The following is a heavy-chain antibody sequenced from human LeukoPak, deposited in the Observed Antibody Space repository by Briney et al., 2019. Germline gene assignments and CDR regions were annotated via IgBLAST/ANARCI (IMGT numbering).Heavy chain of an antibody. J-gene: IGHJ4*02. CDR3: AEGSGYSYGYDDY. CDR1: GFTFSSYA. D-gene: IGHD5-18*01. CDR2: ISGSGGST. Sequence: TGGSLRLSCAASGFTFSSYAMSWVRQAPGKGLEWVSAISGSGGSTYYADSVKGRFTISRDNSKNTLYLQMNSLRAEDTAVYYCAEGSGYSYGYDDYWGQGTLVTVSS. V-gene: IGHV3-23*01.